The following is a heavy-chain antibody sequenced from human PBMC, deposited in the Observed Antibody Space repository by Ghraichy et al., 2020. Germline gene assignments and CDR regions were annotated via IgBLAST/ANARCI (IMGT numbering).Heavy chain of an antibody. CDR1: GFTFSTYA. Sequence: GGSLRLSCAASGFTFSTYAMSWVRQAPGKGLEWVSAISGSGGNTYYADSVKGRFTISRDNSKNTLYLQINSLRAEDTAVYYCAKGYSAGYDLNAFDIWGQGTMVTVSS. V-gene: IGHV3-23*01. CDR2: ISGSGGNT. CDR3: AKGYSAGYDLNAFDI. D-gene: IGHD1-26*01. J-gene: IGHJ3*02.